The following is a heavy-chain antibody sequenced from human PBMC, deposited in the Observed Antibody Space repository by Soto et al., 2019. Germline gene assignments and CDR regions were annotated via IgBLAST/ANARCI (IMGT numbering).Heavy chain of an antibody. CDR3: AKDSGLPGFGVLIHAFDV. Sequence: EVQLLESGGGLGQPGGSLRLSCAASGFSLSDYAMNWVRQAPGKGLEWVATLSGSLDTAFYADSVKGRFTISRDNSKNTLYLKMNGLRADDTAIYYCAKDSGLPGFGVLIHAFDVWGQGTRVTVSS. J-gene: IGHJ3*01. D-gene: IGHD3-3*01. V-gene: IGHV3-23*01. CDR1: GFSLSDYA. CDR2: LSGSLDTA.